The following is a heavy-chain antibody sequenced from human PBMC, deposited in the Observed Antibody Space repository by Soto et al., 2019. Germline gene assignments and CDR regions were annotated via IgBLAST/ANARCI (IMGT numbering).Heavy chain of an antibody. CDR1: KFTFSSYG. D-gene: IGHD3-10*01. CDR2: ISYDSNNK. CDR3: ARSREYYGSGSYYNHYYGMDV. Sequence: PGGSLRISCAASKFTFSSYGMHWVRQAPGKGLEWVAVISYDSNNKYYADSVKGRFTISRDNSKNTLYLQMNSLRAEDTAVYYCARSREYYGSGSYYNHYYGMDVWGQGTTVTVSS. J-gene: IGHJ6*02. V-gene: IGHV3-30*03.